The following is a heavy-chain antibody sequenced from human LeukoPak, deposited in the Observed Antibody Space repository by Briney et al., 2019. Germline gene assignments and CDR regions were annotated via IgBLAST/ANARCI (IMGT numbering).Heavy chain of an antibody. V-gene: IGHV1-8*01. CDR1: GYTFTSYD. D-gene: IGHD3-9*01. Sequence: ASVKVSCKASGYTFTSYDINWVRQATGQGLEWMGWMNPNSGNTGYGQKFQGRVTMTRNTSISAAYMELSSLRSEDTAVYYCARAGIRYFDWLSNFYYYGVDVWGQGTTVTVSS. J-gene: IGHJ6*02. CDR2: MNPNSGNT. CDR3: ARAGIRYFDWLSNFYYYGVDV.